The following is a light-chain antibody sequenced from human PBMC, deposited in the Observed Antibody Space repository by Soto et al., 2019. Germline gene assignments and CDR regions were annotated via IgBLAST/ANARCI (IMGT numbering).Light chain of an antibody. CDR2: EVN. V-gene: IGLV2-14*01. J-gene: IGLJ3*02. Sequence: QSALTQPASVSGSPGQSITISCTGTSSDVRGYNYVSWYQQHPGKAPKLMIYEVNNRPSGVSNRFSGSKSGNTASLTISGLQAEDEADYYCSSYTSSSTWVFGGGTKLTVL. CDR1: SSDVRGYNY. CDR3: SSYTSSSTWV.